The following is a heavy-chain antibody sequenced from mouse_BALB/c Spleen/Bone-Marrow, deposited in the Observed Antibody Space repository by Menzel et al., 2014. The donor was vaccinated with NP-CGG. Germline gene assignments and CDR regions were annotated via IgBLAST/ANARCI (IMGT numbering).Heavy chain of an antibody. V-gene: IGHV3-2*02. Sequence: EVMLVESGPGLMKPSQSLFLTCTVTGYSITSAYAWNWIRPFPGDKLEWMGYITSSGHTSYNPSLKSRISITRDTSKNQFFLQLNSVTTEDTATYFCARSGNFFDYWGQGTTLTVSS. D-gene: IGHD3-1*01. CDR3: ARSGNFFDY. CDR1: GYSITSAYA. J-gene: IGHJ2*01. CDR2: ITSSGHT.